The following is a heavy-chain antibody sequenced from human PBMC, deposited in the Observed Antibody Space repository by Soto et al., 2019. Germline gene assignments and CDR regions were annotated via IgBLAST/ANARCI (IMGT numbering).Heavy chain of an antibody. CDR1: GYTSTGYY. V-gene: IGHV1-2*04. D-gene: IGHD2-2*01. Sequence: GASVKVSCKASGYTSTGYYMHWLRQAPGQGLEWMGWINPNSGGTNYAQKFQGWVTMTRDTSISTAYMELSRLRSDDTAVYYCARDGCSSTSCSIPDYYYYYGMDVWGQGTTVTVSS. CDR2: INPNSGGT. CDR3: ARDGCSSTSCSIPDYYYYYGMDV. J-gene: IGHJ6*02.